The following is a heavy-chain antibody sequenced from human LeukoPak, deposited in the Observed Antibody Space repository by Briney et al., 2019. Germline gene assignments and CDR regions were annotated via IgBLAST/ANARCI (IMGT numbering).Heavy chain of an antibody. CDR1: GFTFNSYA. V-gene: IGHV3-48*02. Sequence: PGGSLGLSCAASGFTFNSYAMSWVRQAPGKGLEWVSYISSGGGTTHYADSVTGRFTISRDNAKNSLYLQMNSLRDEETAVYYCALGSPHTPIDYWGRGTLVTVSS. CDR2: ISSGGGTT. CDR3: ALGSPHTPIDY. D-gene: IGHD2-15*01. J-gene: IGHJ4*02.